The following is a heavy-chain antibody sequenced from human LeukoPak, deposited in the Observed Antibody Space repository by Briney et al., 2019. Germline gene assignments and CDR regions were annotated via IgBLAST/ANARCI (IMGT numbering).Heavy chain of an antibody. CDR3: GSSHDYGAYSSFDP. D-gene: IGHD4-17*01. J-gene: IGHJ5*02. V-gene: IGHV4-30-4*01. Sequence: SQTLSLTCTVSGGSISSYYYYWIWIRQPPGQGLEWIVYIYYSGRTHYNPSPQSPITISVDTSQNQFSLKLSSVTAPNPAVYYRGSSHDYGAYSSFDPWGQGTLVTVSS. CDR2: IYYSGRT. CDR1: GGSISSYYYY.